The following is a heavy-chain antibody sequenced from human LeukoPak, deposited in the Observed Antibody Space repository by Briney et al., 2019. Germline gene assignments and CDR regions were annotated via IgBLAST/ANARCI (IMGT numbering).Heavy chain of an antibody. Sequence: GGSLRLSCAASGFTFSSYEMNWVRQAPGKGLEWVSYISSSGSTIYYADSVKGRFTISRDNAKNSLYLQMNSLRAEDTAVYYCARDQGSSSWSWDGMDVWGQGTTVTVSS. V-gene: IGHV3-48*03. CDR2: ISSSGSTI. D-gene: IGHD6-13*01. J-gene: IGHJ6*02. CDR3: ARDQGSSSWSWDGMDV. CDR1: GFTFSSYE.